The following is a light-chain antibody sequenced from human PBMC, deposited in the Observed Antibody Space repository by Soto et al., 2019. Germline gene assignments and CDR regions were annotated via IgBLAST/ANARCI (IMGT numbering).Light chain of an antibody. J-gene: IGKJ5*01. CDR3: KQSIQLPIT. CDR1: QGLVYSDVETY. V-gene: IGKV2D-29*01. CDR2: EVS. Sequence: EIVLTQSPLSLSVTPGQPASISCKSSQGLVYSDVETYLYWYLLKSGQPPQLLISEVSNRFSGGADQFRGSGSGTDFTLKISRVDVEDVGVYYCKQSIQLPITFGQGTRLEIK.